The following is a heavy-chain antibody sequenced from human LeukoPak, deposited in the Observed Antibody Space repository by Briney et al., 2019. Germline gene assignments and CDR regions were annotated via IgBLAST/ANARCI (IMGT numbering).Heavy chain of an antibody. CDR2: ISSSSSYI. V-gene: IGHV3-21*04. CDR3: ARARGSGSYYYYMDV. J-gene: IGHJ6*03. D-gene: IGHD3-10*01. CDR1: GFTFSSYS. Sequence: GGSLRLSCAASGFTFSSYSMNWVRQAPGKGLEWVSSISSSSSYIYYADSVKGRFTISRDNAKNSLYPQMNSLRAEDTALYYCARARGSGSYYYYMDVWGRGTTVTVSS.